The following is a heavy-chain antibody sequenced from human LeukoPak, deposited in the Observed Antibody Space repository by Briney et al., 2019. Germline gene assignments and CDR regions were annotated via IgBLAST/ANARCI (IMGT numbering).Heavy chain of an antibody. CDR3: ARERSYYDFWSGCYRMDWFDP. CDR1: GGSFSGYY. CDR2: INHSGST. V-gene: IGHV4-34*01. Sequence: IPSETLSLTCAVYGGSFSGYYWSWIRQPPGKGLEWIGEINHSGSTNYNPSLKSRVTISVDTSKNQFSLKLSSVTAADTAVYYCARERSYYDFWSGCYRMDWFDPWGQGTLVTVSS. J-gene: IGHJ5*02. D-gene: IGHD3-3*01.